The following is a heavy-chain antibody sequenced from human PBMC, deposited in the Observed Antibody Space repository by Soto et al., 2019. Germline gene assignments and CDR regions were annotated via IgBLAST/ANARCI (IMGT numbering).Heavy chain of an antibody. CDR2: ISGSGGST. Sequence: PGGSLRLSCAASGFTFSSYAMSWVRQAPGKGLEWVSAISGSGGSTYYADSVKGRFTISRDNSKNTLYLQMNSLRAEDTAVYYCAKPARIVGATWGTWYYYYGMGVWGQGTTVTVSS. CDR1: GFTFSSYA. J-gene: IGHJ6*02. D-gene: IGHD1-26*01. V-gene: IGHV3-23*01. CDR3: AKPARIVGATWGTWYYYYGMGV.